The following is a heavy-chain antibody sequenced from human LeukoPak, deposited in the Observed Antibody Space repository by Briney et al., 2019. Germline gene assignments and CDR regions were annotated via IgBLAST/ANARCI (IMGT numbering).Heavy chain of an antibody. J-gene: IGHJ4*02. V-gene: IGHV3-53*01. Sequence: QPGGSLRLSCTVSGFTVSSNSMSWVRQAPGKGLEWASFIYSDNTHYSDSVKGRFTISRDNSKNTLYLQMNSLRAEDTAVYYCARPAGAYSHPYDYWGQGTLVTVSS. CDR3: ARPAGAYSHPYDY. CDR2: IYSDNT. D-gene: IGHD4/OR15-4a*01. CDR1: GFTVSSNS.